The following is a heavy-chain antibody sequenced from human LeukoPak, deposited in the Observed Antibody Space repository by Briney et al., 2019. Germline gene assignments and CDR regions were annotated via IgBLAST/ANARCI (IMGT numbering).Heavy chain of an antibody. D-gene: IGHD6-19*01. V-gene: IGHV3-53*01. J-gene: IGHJ4*02. Sequence: PGGSLRLSCAASGFTVSSNYMSWVRQAPGKGLEWVSVIYSGGSTYYADSMKGRFTISRDNSKNTLYLQMNSLRAEDTAVYYCAKGSSGYSFDYWGQGTLVTVSS. CDR2: IYSGGST. CDR3: AKGSSGYSFDY. CDR1: GFTVSSNY.